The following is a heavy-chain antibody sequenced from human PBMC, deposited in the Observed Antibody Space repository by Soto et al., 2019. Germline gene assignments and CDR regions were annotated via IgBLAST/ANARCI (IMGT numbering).Heavy chain of an antibody. Sequence: EVQLLESEGGLVQPGGSLRLSCAASVFTFSTYAMSWVRQAPGKGLEWVSAISGSGGSTYYADSVKGRFTISRDNSKNTLYLQMNSLRAEDTAVYYCAKCTSYYYYSSGYHYDYWGQGTLVTVSS. CDR3: AKCTSYYYYSSGYHYDY. V-gene: IGHV3-23*01. CDR2: ISGSGGST. CDR1: VFTFSTYA. J-gene: IGHJ4*02. D-gene: IGHD3-22*01.